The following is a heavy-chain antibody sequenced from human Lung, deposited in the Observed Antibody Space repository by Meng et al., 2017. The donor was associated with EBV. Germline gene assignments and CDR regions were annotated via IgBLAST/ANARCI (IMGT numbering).Heavy chain of an antibody. CDR1: AGFISSGDW. V-gene: IGHV4-4*02. J-gene: IGHJ4*02. Sequence: QVPLQESGPGLVKPSGTRALTCAVSAGFISSGDWWSWLRQPPGKGLEWIGEISHSGDTSYNPSLKGRITISIDKAKSQFSLKLSSVTAADTAVYYCARAGYHRPADDYWGQGTLVTVSS. CDR3: ARAGYHRPADDY. CDR2: ISHSGDT. D-gene: IGHD6-25*01.